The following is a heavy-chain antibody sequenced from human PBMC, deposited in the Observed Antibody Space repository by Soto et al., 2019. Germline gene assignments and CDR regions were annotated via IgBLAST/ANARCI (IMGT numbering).Heavy chain of an antibody. CDR2: IYTSGST. CDR1: GGSISSYY. D-gene: IGHD5-12*01. V-gene: IGHV4-4*07. J-gene: IGHJ4*02. Sequence: PSETLSLTCTVSGGSISSYYWSWIRQPAGKGLEWIGRIYTSGSTNYNPSLKSRVTMSVDTSKNQFSLKLSSVTAADTAVYYCARDVRYRYSYGYSGYVYYFDYWGQGTLVTAPQ. CDR3: ARDVRYRYSYGYSGYVYYFDY.